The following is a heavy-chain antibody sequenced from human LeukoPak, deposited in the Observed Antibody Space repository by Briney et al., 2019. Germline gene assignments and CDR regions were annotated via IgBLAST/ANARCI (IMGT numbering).Heavy chain of an antibody. CDR1: GYTLTDFS. D-gene: IGHD2-2*01. Sequence: ASVKVSCKVSGYTLTDFSMHWVRQAPGKGLEWMGGFDPEDAETIYAQKFQGRVTMTTDSSTSTAYMELRSLRSDDTAVYYCARGPIIDIVVIPAAADYYHMDVWGKGTTVTVSS. V-gene: IGHV1-24*01. CDR3: ARGPIIDIVVIPAAADYYHMDV. J-gene: IGHJ6*03. CDR2: FDPEDAET.